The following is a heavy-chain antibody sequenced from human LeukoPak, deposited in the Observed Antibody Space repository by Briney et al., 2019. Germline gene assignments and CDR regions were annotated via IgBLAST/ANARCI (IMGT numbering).Heavy chain of an antibody. J-gene: IGHJ4*02. V-gene: IGHV4-31*03. CDR3: ARHWGTTVVSRLTAWDY. CDR1: GGSISSGGYY. Sequence: PSQTLSLTCTVSGGSISSGGYYWSWIRQHPGKGLAWIGYIYYSGSTYYNPSVKSRATISVDTYNHQFSLPLTSVTAADTAVYYCARHWGTTVVSRLTAWDYWGQGTLVTVSS. CDR2: IYYSGST. D-gene: IGHD4-23*01.